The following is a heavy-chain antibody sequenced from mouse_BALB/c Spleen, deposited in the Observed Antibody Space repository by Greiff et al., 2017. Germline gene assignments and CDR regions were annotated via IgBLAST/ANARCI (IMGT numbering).Heavy chain of an antibody. CDR1: GFSLTSYG. CDR2: IWSGGST. Sequence: QVQLQQSGPGLVQPSQSLSITCTVSGFSLTSYGVHWVRQSPGKGLEWLGVIWSGGSTDYNAAFISRLSISKDNSKSQVFFKMNSLQANDTAIYYCARPPYYGNYEAWFAYWGQGTLVTVSA. CDR3: ARPPYYGNYEAWFAY. D-gene: IGHD2-10*01. V-gene: IGHV2-2*02. J-gene: IGHJ3*01.